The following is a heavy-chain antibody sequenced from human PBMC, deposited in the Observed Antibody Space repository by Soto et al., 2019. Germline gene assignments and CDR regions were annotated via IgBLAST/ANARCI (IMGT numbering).Heavy chain of an antibody. Sequence: SGGSLRLSCAASGFTFSNAWMSWVRQAPGKGLEWVGRIKSKTDGGTTDYAAPVKGRFTISRDDSKNTLYLQMNSLKTEDTAVYYCTTAREQLVPNFDYWGQGTLVTVSS. CDR3: TTAREQLVPNFDY. V-gene: IGHV3-15*01. D-gene: IGHD6-6*01. J-gene: IGHJ4*02. CDR2: IKSKTDGGTT. CDR1: GFTFSNAW.